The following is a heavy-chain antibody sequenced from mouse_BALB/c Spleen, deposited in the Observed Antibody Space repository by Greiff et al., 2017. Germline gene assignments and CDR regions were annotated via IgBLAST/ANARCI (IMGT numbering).Heavy chain of an antibody. Sequence: DVMLVESGGGLVKPGGSLKLSCAASGFTFSSYTMSWVRQTPEKRLEWVATISSGGSYTYYPDSVKGRFTISRDNAKNTLYLQMSSLKSEDTAMYYCTRDHTTAYFDYWGQGTTLTVAS. CDR1: GFTFSSYT. CDR2: ISSGGSYT. J-gene: IGHJ2*01. D-gene: IGHD1-2*01. V-gene: IGHV5-6-4*01. CDR3: TRDHTTAYFDY.